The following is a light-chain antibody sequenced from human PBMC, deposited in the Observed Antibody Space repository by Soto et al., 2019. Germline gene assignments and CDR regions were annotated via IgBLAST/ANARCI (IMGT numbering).Light chain of an antibody. CDR1: QSVSSY. CDR3: QQRSNWPKT. Sequence: EIVLTQSPATPSLSPGERATLSCRASQSVSSYLAWYQQKPGQAPRLPIYDASNRATGIPARFSGSGSGTDFTLTISSLEPEDFAVYYCQQRSNWPKTFGQGTKVDIK. J-gene: IGKJ1*01. CDR2: DAS. V-gene: IGKV3-11*01.